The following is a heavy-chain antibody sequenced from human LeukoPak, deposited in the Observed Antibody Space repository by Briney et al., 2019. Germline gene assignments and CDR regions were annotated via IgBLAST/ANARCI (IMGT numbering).Heavy chain of an antibody. J-gene: IGHJ4*02. CDR1: GFTFSSYS. Sequence: GGSLRLSCAASGFTFSSYSMNWVRQAPGKGLEWVSSISSSSSYIYYADSVKGRFTISRDNAKNSLYLQMNSLRAEDTAVYYCARAGGIQLWSLFDHWGQGTLVTVSS. CDR2: ISSSSSYI. V-gene: IGHV3-21*01. D-gene: IGHD5-18*01. CDR3: ARAGGIQLWSLFDH.